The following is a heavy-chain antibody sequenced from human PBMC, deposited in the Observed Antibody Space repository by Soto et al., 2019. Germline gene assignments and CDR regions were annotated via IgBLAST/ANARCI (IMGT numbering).Heavy chain of an antibody. CDR2: IIPVFGTA. J-gene: IGHJ6*02. Sequence: SVKVSCKASGCILSNYGISWVRQAPGQGLEWMGGIIPVFGTANYAQKFQGRVTITADESTNIVYMDVTSLRSEDTAVYYCARGDATKIVVTTYYAMDVRGQGTTVTVSS. D-gene: IGHD4-17*01. CDR1: GCILSNYG. V-gene: IGHV1-69*13. CDR3: ARGDATKIVVTTYYAMDV.